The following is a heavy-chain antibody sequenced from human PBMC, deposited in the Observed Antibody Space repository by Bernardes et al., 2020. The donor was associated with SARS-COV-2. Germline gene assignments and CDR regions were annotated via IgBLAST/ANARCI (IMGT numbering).Heavy chain of an antibody. CDR1: GFTFSSYG. CDR3: AKDLFLSYDILTGYYRPYYYYGMDV. D-gene: IGHD3-9*01. Sequence: GGSLRLSCAASGFTFSSYGMHWVRQAPGKGLEWVAVISYDGSNKYYADSVKGRFTISRDNSKNTLYLQMNSLRAEDTAVYYCAKDLFLSYDILTGYYRPYYYYGMDVWGQGTTVTVSS. CDR2: ISYDGSNK. V-gene: IGHV3-30*18. J-gene: IGHJ6*02.